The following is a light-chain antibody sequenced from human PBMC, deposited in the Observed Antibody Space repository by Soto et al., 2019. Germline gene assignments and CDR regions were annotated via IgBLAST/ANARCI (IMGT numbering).Light chain of an antibody. CDR1: QSVRNNY. J-gene: IGKJ2*01. CDR2: GAS. CDR3: HQYDGAPHT. Sequence: ENVLTQSPGTLSSSPGERATLSCRGSQSVRNNYLAWYQKKPGQAPRLLIFGASIRATGIPDRFSGSGSGTVFTLTISRLEPEDFAVFYCHQYDGAPHTFGQGTKLEIK. V-gene: IGKV3-20*01.